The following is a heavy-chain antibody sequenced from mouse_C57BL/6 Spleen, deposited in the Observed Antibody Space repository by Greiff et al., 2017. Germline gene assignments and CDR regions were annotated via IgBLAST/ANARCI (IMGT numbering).Heavy chain of an antibody. D-gene: IGHD1-1*01. CDR1: GYTFTSYW. CDR3: ARRHYYGSSYGDY. CDR2: IDPSDSYT. J-gene: IGHJ2*01. Sequence: QVQLKQPGAELVRPGTSVKLSCKASGYTFTSYWMHWVKQRPGQGLEWIGVIDPSDSYTNYNQKFKGKATLTVDTSSSTAYMQLSSLTSEDSAVYYCARRHYYGSSYGDYWGQGTTLTVSS. V-gene: IGHV1-59*01.